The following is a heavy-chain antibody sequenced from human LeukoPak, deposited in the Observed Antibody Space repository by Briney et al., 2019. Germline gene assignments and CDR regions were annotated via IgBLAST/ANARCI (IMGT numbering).Heavy chain of an antibody. CDR2: SYYSGST. D-gene: IGHD3-22*01. CDR1: GGSISSYY. Sequence: SETLSLTCTVSGGSISSYYWSWIRQPPGKGLEWIGYSYYSGSTNYNPSLKSRVTISVDTSKNQFSLRLRSVTAADTAVYYCARGAWWYYDSRDGPRGGLDVWGQGTTVTVSS. CDR3: ARGAWWYYDSRDGPRGGLDV. J-gene: IGHJ6*02. V-gene: IGHV4-59*01.